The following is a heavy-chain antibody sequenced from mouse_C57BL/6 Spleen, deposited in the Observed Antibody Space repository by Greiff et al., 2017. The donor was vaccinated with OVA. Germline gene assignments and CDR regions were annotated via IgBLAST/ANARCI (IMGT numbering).Heavy chain of an antibody. D-gene: IGHD2-1*01. V-gene: IGHV1-82*01. CDR2: IYPGDGDT. CDR1: GYAFSSSW. Sequence: VKLQESGPELVKPGASVKLSCKASGYAFSSSWMNWVKQRPGKGLEWIGRIYPGDGDTNYNGKFKGKATLTADKSSSTAYMQRSSLTSEDSAVYFGARSHGNYEWTWFAYWGQGTLVTVSA. J-gene: IGHJ3*01. CDR3: ARSHGNYEWTWFAY.